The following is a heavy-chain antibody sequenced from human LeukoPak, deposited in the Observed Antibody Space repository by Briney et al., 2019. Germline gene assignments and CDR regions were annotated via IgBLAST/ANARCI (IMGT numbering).Heavy chain of an antibody. V-gene: IGHV1-18*01. CDR3: GRHRRHRVYYDSSGYYHDGFDI. J-gene: IGHJ3*02. CDR2: ISTYNGKT. D-gene: IGHD3-22*01. CDR1: GYIFTNFG. Sequence: ASVKVSCKTSGYIFTNFGINWVRQAPGQGREWMGWISTYNGKTNYAQKLQGRVTMTTDTSTSPAYIELRSLRSDDTALYYCGRHRRHRVYYDSSGYYHDGFDIWGQGTMVTVSS.